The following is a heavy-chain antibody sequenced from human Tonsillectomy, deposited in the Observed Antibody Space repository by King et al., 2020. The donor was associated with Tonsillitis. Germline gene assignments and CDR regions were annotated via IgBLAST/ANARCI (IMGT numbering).Heavy chain of an antibody. CDR2: ISYDGSNK. CDR3: AKLFDAFDI. CDR1: GFTFSSYG. J-gene: IGHJ3*02. Sequence: VQLVESGGGVVQPGRSLRLSCAASGFTFSSYGMHWVRQAPGKGLGWVAVISYDGSNKYYADSVKGRFTISRDNSKNTLYLQMNSLRAEDTAVYYCAKLFDAFDIWGQGTMVTVSS. V-gene: IGHV3-30*18.